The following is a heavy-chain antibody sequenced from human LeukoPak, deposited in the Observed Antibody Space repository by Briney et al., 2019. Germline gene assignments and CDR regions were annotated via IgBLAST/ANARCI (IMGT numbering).Heavy chain of an antibody. V-gene: IGHV3-30*18. J-gene: IGHJ4*02. CDR3: AKDGSMSLYGLDS. CDR2: ISYDGSNR. Sequence: GGSLRLSCAASGFTFSSYGMHWVRQAPGKGLEWVAVISYDGSNREYVDSVKGRFTISRDNSKNTLYLQMNSLRGADTAVYYCAKDGSMSLYGLDSWGQGTLVTVSS. CDR1: GFTFSSYG. D-gene: IGHD2-15*01.